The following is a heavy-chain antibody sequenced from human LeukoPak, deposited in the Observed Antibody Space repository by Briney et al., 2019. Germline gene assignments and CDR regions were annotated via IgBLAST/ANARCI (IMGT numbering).Heavy chain of an antibody. CDR1: GFTFSSYS. CDR3: ARIIIAYCGGDCYSGDAYFDY. CDR2: ISSSSSYI. V-gene: IGHV3-21*01. D-gene: IGHD2-21*02. J-gene: IGHJ4*02. Sequence: GGSLRLSCAASGFTFSSYSMNWVRQAPGKGLEWVSSISSSSSYIYYADSVKGRFTISRDNAKNSLYLQVNSLRAEDTAVYYCARIIIAYCGGDCYSGDAYFDYWGQGTLVTVSS.